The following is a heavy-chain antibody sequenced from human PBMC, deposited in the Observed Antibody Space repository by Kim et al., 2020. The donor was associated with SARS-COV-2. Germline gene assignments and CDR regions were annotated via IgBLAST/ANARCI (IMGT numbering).Heavy chain of an antibody. CDR1: GSSIGIGYY. D-gene: IGHD3-10*02. Sequence: SETLSLTCAVSGSSIGIGYYWAWVRQPPGRGLEWVGIISHSGRTNYNSSLLSRLTLSVDTSKKLFSLMMTSVTAADTAVYYCARMFAVISSNFDV. J-gene: IGHJ3*01. V-gene: IGHV4-38-2*01. CDR3: ARMFAVISSNFDV. CDR2: ISHSGRT.